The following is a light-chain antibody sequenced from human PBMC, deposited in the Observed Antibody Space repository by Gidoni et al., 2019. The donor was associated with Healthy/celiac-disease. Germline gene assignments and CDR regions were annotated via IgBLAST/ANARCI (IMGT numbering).Light chain of an antibody. J-gene: IGKJ2*01. CDR3: QQRSNWPPMYT. CDR2: DAS. V-gene: IGKV3-11*01. Sequence: ELLLTQSPATLSLSPVERATFSCRASQSFSSYLAWYQQKPGQAPRLLFYDASNRATGIPARFSGSGSGTDFTLTISSLEPEDFAVYYCQQRSNWPPMYTFGQGTKLEIK. CDR1: QSFSSY.